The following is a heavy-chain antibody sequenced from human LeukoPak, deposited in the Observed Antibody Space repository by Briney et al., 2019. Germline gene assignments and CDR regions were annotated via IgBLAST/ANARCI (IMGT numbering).Heavy chain of an antibody. V-gene: IGHV4-61*02. Sequence: PSETLSLTCTVSGGSISSGSYYWSWIRQPAGKGLEWIGRIYTSGSTNYNPSLKSRVTISVDMSKNQFSLKLSSVTAADTAVYYCARAPGYSYGYYYYYMDVWGKGTTVTVSS. CDR3: ARAPGYSYGYYYYYMDV. CDR2: IYTSGST. J-gene: IGHJ6*03. CDR1: GGSISSGSYY. D-gene: IGHD5-18*01.